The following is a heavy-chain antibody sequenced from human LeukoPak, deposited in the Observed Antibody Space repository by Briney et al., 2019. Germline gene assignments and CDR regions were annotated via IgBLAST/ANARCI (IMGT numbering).Heavy chain of an antibody. J-gene: IGHJ4*02. CDR2: ITGSGGST. CDR3: AKDSHYYGSGSTGFDY. V-gene: IGHV3-23*01. Sequence: GGSLRLSCAASGFTFSSYAMSWVRQAPGKGLEWVSAITGSGGSTYYADSVKGRFTISRDNSKNTLYLQMNSLRAEDTAVYYCAKDSHYYGSGSTGFDYWGQGTLVTVSS. CDR1: GFTFSSYA. D-gene: IGHD3-10*01.